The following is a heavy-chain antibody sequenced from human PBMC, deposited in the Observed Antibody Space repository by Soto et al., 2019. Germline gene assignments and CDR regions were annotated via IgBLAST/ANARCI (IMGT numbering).Heavy chain of an antibody. CDR2: ISSSSSYI. J-gene: IGHJ4*02. Sequence: EVQLVESGGGMVKPGGSLRLSCAASGFTFSSYSMNWVRQAPGKGLEWVSSISSSSSYIYYADSVKGRFTISRDNAKNSLYLQMNSLRAEDTAVYYCARDPRDIVVVPAGQPYAYFDYWGQGTLVTVSS. CDR1: GFTFSSYS. CDR3: ARDPRDIVVVPAGQPYAYFDY. D-gene: IGHD2-2*01. V-gene: IGHV3-21*01.